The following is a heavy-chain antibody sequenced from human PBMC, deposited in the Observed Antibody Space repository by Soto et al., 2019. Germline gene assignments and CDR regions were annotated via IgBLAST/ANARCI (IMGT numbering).Heavy chain of an antibody. J-gene: IGHJ4*02. Sequence: EVQLVETGGGLIQPGGSLRLSCAASGLTVSSNYMSWVRQAPGKGLEWVSVIYSGGTTYYADSVKGRFTISRDNPKNTVNIQMNSLRAEDTAVYYCASGGNTYNYDSSGYYRTSYFDCWGQGTLVTVSS. CDR1: GLTVSSNY. CDR2: IYSGGTT. V-gene: IGHV3-53*02. D-gene: IGHD3-22*01. CDR3: ASGGNTYNYDSSGYYRTSYFDC.